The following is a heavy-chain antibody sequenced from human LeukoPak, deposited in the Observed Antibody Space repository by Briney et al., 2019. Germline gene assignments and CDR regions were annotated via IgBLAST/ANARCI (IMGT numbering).Heavy chain of an antibody. CDR2: ISGSGGST. Sequence: GGSLRLSCAASGFTSSSYAMSWVRQAPGKGLEWVSSISGSGGSTYYADSVKGRFTISRDNSKNTLYLQMNSLRAEDTAVYYCAKRSRGIAVAGHFDYWGQGTLVTVSS. J-gene: IGHJ4*02. CDR1: GFTSSSYA. CDR3: AKRSRGIAVAGHFDY. D-gene: IGHD6-19*01. V-gene: IGHV3-23*01.